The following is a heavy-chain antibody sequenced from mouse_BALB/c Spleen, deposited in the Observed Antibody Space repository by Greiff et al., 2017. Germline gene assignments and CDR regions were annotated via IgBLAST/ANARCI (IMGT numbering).Heavy chain of an antibody. CDR2: IYPGDGDT. V-gene: IGHV1-87*01. J-gene: IGHJ3*01. D-gene: IGHD3-2*01. CDR1: GYTFTSYW. Sequence: QVQLQQSGAELARPGASVKLSCKASGYTFTSYWMQWVKQRPGQGLEWIGAIYPGDGDTRYTQKFKGKATLTADKSSSTAYMQLSSLASEDSAVYYCARESSGYSWFAYWGQGTLVTVSA. CDR3: ARESSGYSWFAY.